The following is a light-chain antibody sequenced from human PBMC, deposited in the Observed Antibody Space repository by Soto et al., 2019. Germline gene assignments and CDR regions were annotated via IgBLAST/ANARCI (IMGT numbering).Light chain of an antibody. CDR3: QQYNSYLWT. V-gene: IGKV1-5*01. CDR2: DAS. Sequence: DIQMTQTHSTLAASVGDRLTITCRASQSISRWLAWYQQKQGKXPNXXIYDASTLESGVPSRFSGSGSGTELTITINNLQPDDFATYYCQQYNSYLWTFGQGAMVDI. CDR1: QSISRW. J-gene: IGKJ1*01.